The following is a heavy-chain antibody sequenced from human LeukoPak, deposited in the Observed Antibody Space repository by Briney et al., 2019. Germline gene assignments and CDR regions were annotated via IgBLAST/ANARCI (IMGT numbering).Heavy chain of an antibody. D-gene: IGHD1-1*01. CDR3: ARFPGNWNENHLDY. Sequence: GGSLRLSCAASGFTFSSYGMHWVRQAPGKGLEWVAVIWYDGTSEHYADSVKGRFTISRDNSKNTLYLQMNSLRVEDTAMYYCARFPGNWNENHLDYWGQGTLVTVSS. J-gene: IGHJ4*02. V-gene: IGHV3-33*01. CDR1: GFTFSSYG. CDR2: IWYDGTSE.